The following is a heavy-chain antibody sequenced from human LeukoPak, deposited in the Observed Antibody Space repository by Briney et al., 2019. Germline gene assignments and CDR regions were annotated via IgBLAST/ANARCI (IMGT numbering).Heavy chain of an antibody. CDR1: GGSISSSSYY. CDR2: IYYSGST. V-gene: IGHV4-39*07. D-gene: IGHD3-22*01. Sequence: PSETLSLTRTVSGGSISSSSYYWGWIRQPPGKGLEWIGSIYYSGSTYYNPSLKSRVTISVDTSKNQFSLKLSSVTAADTAVYYCARGGPLSGYGYAFDIWGQGTMVTVSS. CDR3: ARGGPLSGYGYAFDI. J-gene: IGHJ3*02.